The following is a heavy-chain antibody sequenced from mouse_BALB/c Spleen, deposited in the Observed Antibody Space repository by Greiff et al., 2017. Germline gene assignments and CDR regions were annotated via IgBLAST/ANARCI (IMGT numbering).Heavy chain of an antibody. CDR2: ISYSGST. CDR1: GYSITSDYA. Sequence: VQLKESGPGLVKPSQSLSLTCTVTGYSITSDYAWNWIRQFPGNKLEWMGYISYSGSTSYNPSLKSRISITRDTSKNQYFLQLNSVTTEDTATYYCAPYSAWFAYWGQGTLVTVSA. CDR3: APYSAWFAY. V-gene: IGHV3-2*02. J-gene: IGHJ3*01.